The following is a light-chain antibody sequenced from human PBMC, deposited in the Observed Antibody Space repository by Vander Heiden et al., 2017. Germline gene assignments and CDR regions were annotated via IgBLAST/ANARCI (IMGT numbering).Light chain of an antibody. Sequence: EMVMNQSPLSLPVTPGEPVTISCRSSQSLLYSNGITYVDCDLQKPGQSPQLLIYLVSNRASGVPDRFSGSGSGTDFTLRISRVEAEDVGVYYCMQPLHTPWTFGQGTKVEIK. V-gene: IGKV2-28*01. J-gene: IGKJ1*01. CDR1: QSLLYSNGITY. CDR3: MQPLHTPWT. CDR2: LVS.